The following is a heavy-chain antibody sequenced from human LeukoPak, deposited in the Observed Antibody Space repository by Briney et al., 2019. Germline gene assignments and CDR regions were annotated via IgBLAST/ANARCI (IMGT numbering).Heavy chain of an antibody. Sequence: SETLSLTCTVSGGSISSYHWSWIRQPPGKGLEWIGYVFYTGSTNYNPSLKNRITISVDTSKNQFSLKLSSVTAADTAVYYCATCRYCSRSSEFDPWGQGTLVTVSS. V-gene: IGHV4-59*12. J-gene: IGHJ5*02. CDR3: ATCRYCSRSSEFDP. CDR2: VFYTGST. D-gene: IGHD2-2*01. CDR1: GGSISSYH.